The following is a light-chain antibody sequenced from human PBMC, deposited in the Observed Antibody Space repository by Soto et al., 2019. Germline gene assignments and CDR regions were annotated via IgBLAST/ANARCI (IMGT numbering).Light chain of an antibody. CDR3: LCYITYPWT. V-gene: IGKV1-5*01. CDR2: DAS. Sequence: DIQMTQSPSTLSASVGDRVTITCRASQSCRNSLAWYQQKAGKAPTLLIYDASTLQSGVPSRFSGSGSGTEFSLTISSLQPEDFATYYCLCYITYPWTVGQGTKVDIK. J-gene: IGKJ1*01. CDR1: QSCRNS.